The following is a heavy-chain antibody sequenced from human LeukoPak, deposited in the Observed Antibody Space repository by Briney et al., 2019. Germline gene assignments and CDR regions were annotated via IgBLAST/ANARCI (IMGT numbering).Heavy chain of an antibody. V-gene: IGHV3-23*01. CDR3: AKDGLAYSGYDYVYYYHGMDV. J-gene: IGHJ6*02. D-gene: IGHD5-12*01. CDR2: ISGRGGST. Sequence: GGSLRLSCAASGFTFNNYAMSWVRQAPGKGLGWVSAISGRGGSTYYADSVKGRSTISRDNSKNTLYLQINSLRAEDTAVYYCAKDGLAYSGYDYVYYYHGMDVWGQGTTVTVSS. CDR1: GFTFNNYA.